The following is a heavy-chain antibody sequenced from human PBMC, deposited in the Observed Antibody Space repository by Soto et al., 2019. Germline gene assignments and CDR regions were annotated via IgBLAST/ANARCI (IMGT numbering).Heavy chain of an antibody. D-gene: IGHD3-3*01. V-gene: IGHV3-33*01. CDR3: ARSLGDLYDFWSGPKTDLYGMAV. J-gene: IGHJ6*02. CDR2: IWYDGSNK. Sequence: PGGSLRLSCAASGFTFSSYGMHWVRQAPGKGLEWVAVIWYDGSNKYYADSVKGRFTISRDNSKNTLYLQMNSLRAEDTAAYYCARSLGDLYDFWSGPKTDLYGMAVWGQGTTVTVSS. CDR1: GFTFSSYG.